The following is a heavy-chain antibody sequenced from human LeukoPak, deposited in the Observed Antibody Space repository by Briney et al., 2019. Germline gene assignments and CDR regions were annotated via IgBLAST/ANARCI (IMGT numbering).Heavy chain of an antibody. CDR1: GFNFRGYG. CDR2: IWYDGSKK. CDR3: ARDEVFYSGSGANYYYGMDV. D-gene: IGHD3-10*01. J-gene: IGHJ6*02. Sequence: QPGGSLRLPCAASGFNFRGYGMYWVRQAPGKGLEWVAVIWYDGSKKYYGDSVKGRFTISRDDSKSTLYLEMNTLGAEDTAIYYCARDEVFYSGSGANYYYGMDVWGQGTTVTVSS. V-gene: IGHV3-33*01.